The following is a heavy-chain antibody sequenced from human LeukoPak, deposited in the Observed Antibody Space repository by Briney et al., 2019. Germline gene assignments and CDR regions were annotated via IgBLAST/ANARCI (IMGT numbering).Heavy chain of an antibody. CDR3: AKGSGYRYGYSYDY. CDR1: GFTFSSFG. Sequence: PGGSLRLSCVASGFTFSSFGMHWVRQAPGKGLEWVAVIWHDGRNKYYGDSVKGRFSISRDNSKNSLYLQMDSLRAEDTAVYYCAKGSGYRYGYSYDYWGREPRSPSPQ. V-gene: IGHV3-33*06. J-gene: IGHJ4*02. D-gene: IGHD5-18*01. CDR2: IWHDGRNK.